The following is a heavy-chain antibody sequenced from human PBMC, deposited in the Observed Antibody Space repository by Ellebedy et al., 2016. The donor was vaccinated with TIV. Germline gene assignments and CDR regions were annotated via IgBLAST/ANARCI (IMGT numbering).Heavy chain of an antibody. D-gene: IGHD3/OR15-3a*01. CDR1: GSSVSSYY. Sequence: MPGGSLRLSCSVSGSSVSSYYWSWIRQSPGKGLEWIGNVFYSGRATYNPSLMVRVTMFFHKSRSEFSLNVTSLPAADTAVYYCSRHVCRYSILGLVLCSRASGDVFDVWGQGTMVTVSA. CDR3: SRHVCRYSILGLVLCSRASGDVFDV. CDR2: VFYSGRA. J-gene: IGHJ3*01. V-gene: IGHV4-59*08.